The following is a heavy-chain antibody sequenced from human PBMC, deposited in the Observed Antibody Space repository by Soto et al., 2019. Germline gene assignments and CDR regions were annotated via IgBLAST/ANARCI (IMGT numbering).Heavy chain of an antibody. V-gene: IGHV3-33*01. CDR1: GFTFSSYG. CDR3: ARDGVVRYSSGGSCDQRPRDAFDF. J-gene: IGHJ3*01. CDR2: IWYDGSNK. D-gene: IGHD2-15*01. Sequence: QVQLVESGGGVVQPGRSLRLSCAASGFTFSSYGMHWVRQAPGKGLEWVAVIWYDGSNKYYADSVKGRFTISRDNSKNTMYVQMNSLRAVAKAVYYCARDGVVRYSSGGSCDQRPRDAFDFWCQGTMVTVSS.